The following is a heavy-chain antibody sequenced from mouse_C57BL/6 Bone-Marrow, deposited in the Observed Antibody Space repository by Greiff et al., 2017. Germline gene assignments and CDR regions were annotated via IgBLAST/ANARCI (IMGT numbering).Heavy chain of an antibody. CDR1: GYTFTSYD. V-gene: IGHV1-85*01. CDR3: ARLECDGSSGDWYFDV. D-gene: IGHD1-1*01. J-gene: IGHJ1*03. CDR2: IYPRDGST. Sequence: QVQLQQSGPELVKPGASVKLSCKASGYTFTSYDINWVKQRPGKGLEWIGWIYPRDGSTKYNEKFKGKGTLTVDTSSSTAYMELHSLTSEDSAVYFCARLECDGSSGDWYFDVWGTGTTVTVSS.